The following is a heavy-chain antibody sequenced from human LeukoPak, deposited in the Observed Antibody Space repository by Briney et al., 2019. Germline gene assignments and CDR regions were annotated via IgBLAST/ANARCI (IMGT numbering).Heavy chain of an antibody. V-gene: IGHV3-23*01. CDR1: GFPFGSYA. Sequence: GGSLRLSCAASGFPFGSYAMTWVRQAPGKGLEWVSTISGSGSSTYYADSVKGRFTISRDNSKNTLYLQMNSLRAEDTAVYYCAKLRYDTGSYYVDYWGQGTLVTASS. CDR2: ISGSGSST. D-gene: IGHD3-22*01. J-gene: IGHJ4*02. CDR3: AKLRYDTGSYYVDY.